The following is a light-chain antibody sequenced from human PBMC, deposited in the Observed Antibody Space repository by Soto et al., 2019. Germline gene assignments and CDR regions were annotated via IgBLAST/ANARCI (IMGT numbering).Light chain of an antibody. Sequence: DIQMTQSPSSLSASVGDRVTIACRASQGISNNLAWYQQKPGKVPKLLIYTASTLQSGVPSRFSGSGSGTDFTLTISSLQPEDVATYYCQKYNSVPITFGQGTRLEIK. V-gene: IGKV1-27*01. CDR2: TAS. CDR3: QKYNSVPIT. J-gene: IGKJ5*01. CDR1: QGISNN.